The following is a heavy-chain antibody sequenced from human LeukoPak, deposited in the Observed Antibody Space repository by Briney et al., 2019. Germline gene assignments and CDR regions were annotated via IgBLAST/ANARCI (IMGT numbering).Heavy chain of an antibody. V-gene: IGHV3-7*01. CDR1: GFTFSSYW. D-gene: IGHD7-27*01. J-gene: IGHJ4*02. Sequence: GGSLRLSCAASGFTFSSYWMSWVRQAPGKGLEWVANIKQDGSEKYYVDSVKGRFTISRDNAKNSLYLQMNSLRAEDPAVYYCAREGNWGVSVFDYWGQGTLVTVSS. CDR3: AREGNWGVSVFDY. CDR2: IKQDGSEK.